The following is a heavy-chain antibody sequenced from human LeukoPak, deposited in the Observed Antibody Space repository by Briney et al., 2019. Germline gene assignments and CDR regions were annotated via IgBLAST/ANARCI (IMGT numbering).Heavy chain of an antibody. CDR3: ARSGASGRSFDY. V-gene: IGHV1-69*04. J-gene: IGHJ4*02. CDR1: GGTFNSYA. Sequence: GASVKVSCKASGGTFNSYAINWVRQAPRQGLEWMGRIIPILGLANYAQKFQGRVTITADKSTSTAYMELTSLRSEDTAVYYCARSGASGRSFDYWGQGTLVTVSS. CDR2: IIPILGLA. D-gene: IGHD1-26*01.